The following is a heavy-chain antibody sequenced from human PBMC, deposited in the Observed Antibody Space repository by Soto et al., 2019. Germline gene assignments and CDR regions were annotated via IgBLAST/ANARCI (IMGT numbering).Heavy chain of an antibody. J-gene: IGHJ6*02. CDR3: AKEVSGGSLVYYYGMDV. CDR2: ISYDGSNK. CDR1: GFTFSSYG. Sequence: GESLKISCAASGFTFSSYGMHWVRQAPGKGLEWVAVISYDGSNKYYADSVKGRFTISRDNSKNTLYLQMNSLRAEDTAVYYCAKEVSGGSLVYYYGMDVWGQGTTVTVSS. D-gene: IGHD2-15*01. V-gene: IGHV3-30*18.